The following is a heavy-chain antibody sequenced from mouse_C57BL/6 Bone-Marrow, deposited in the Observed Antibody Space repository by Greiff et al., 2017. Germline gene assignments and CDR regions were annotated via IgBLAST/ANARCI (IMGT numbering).Heavy chain of an antibody. CDR1: GYTFTSYW. V-gene: IGHV1-52*01. CDR3: ANDSSRYFDV. Sequence: VQLQQPGAELVRPGSSVKLSCKASGYTFTSYWMHWVKQRPIQGLEWIGNIDPSDSETHYNQKFKDKATLTVDKSSSNAYMKLSSLTSEDSAVYYCANDSSRYFDVWGTGTTVTVSS. CDR2: IDPSDSET. D-gene: IGHD1-1*01. J-gene: IGHJ1*03.